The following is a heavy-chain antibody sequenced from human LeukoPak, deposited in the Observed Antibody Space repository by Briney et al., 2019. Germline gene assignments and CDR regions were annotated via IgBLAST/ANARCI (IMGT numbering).Heavy chain of an antibody. J-gene: IGHJ5*02. CDR2: TYYRSTWYN. V-gene: IGHV6-1*01. CDR1: GDSVSSNSVT. D-gene: IGHD2-2*01. Sequence: SQTLSLTFAISGDSVSSNSVTWNWIRQSPSRGLEWLGRTYYRSTWYNDYAVSVRGRITVNPDTSKNQFSLDLNSVTPEDTAVYYCARRLTQYDCFDPWGQGILVTVSS. CDR3: ARRLTQYDCFDP.